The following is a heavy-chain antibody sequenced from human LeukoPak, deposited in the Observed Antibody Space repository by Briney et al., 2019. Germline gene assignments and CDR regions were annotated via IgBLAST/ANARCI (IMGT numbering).Heavy chain of an antibody. V-gene: IGHV4-39*07. CDR2: IYYSGST. D-gene: IGHD3-22*01. Sequence: PSETLSLTCTVSGGSISSSSYYWGWIRQPPGKGLEWIGSIYYSGSTYYNPSLKSRVTISVDTSKNQFSLKLSSVTAADTAVYYCAREGNSSGYDLTPWGQGTLVTVSS. CDR3: AREGNSSGYDLTP. CDR1: GGSISSSSYY. J-gene: IGHJ4*02.